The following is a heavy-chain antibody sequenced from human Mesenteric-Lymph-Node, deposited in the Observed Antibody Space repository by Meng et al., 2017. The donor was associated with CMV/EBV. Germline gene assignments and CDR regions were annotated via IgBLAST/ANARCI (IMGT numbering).Heavy chain of an antibody. CDR3: ARGSSYDILTGYFDY. J-gene: IGHJ4*02. V-gene: IGHV4-34*01. CDR1: GGSFSGYY. D-gene: IGHD3-9*01. Sequence: QGQLTQWGAGLLKPSETLSVTCAVYGGSFSGYYWNWIRQSPEKGLEWIGGINHSGSTTYNPSFTSRIIISVDTSTNQISLNMSSVTAADTAVYYCARGSSYDILTGYFDYWGQGALVTVSS. CDR2: INHSGST.